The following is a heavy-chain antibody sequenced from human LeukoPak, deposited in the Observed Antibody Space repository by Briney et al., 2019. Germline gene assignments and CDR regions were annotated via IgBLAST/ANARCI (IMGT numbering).Heavy chain of an antibody. CDR1: GITFSSYS. CDR3: AKFDGDAFDI. J-gene: IGHJ3*02. Sequence: GGSLRLSCAASGITFSSYSMNWVRQAPGKGLEWVSSISSSSSYIYYADSVKGRLTISRDNAKNSLYLQMNSLRAEGTAVFYCAKFDGDAFDIWGQGTMVTVSS. D-gene: IGHD3-9*01. CDR2: ISSSSSYI. V-gene: IGHV3-21*01.